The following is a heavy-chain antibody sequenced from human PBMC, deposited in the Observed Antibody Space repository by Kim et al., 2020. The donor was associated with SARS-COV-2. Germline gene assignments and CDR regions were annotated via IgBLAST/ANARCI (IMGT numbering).Heavy chain of an antibody. D-gene: IGHD3-10*02. CDR3: ARSVFGDNY. V-gene: IGHV3-7*01. CDR2: INQDGSES. Sequence: GGSLRLSCAASGFTFSHDWMTWVRRAPGKGLEWVANINQDGSESYYVDSVKGRFTISRDNAKNSLYLQMNSLRVEDTAVYYCARSVFGDNYWGQGTLVSV. J-gene: IGHJ4*02. CDR1: GFTFSHDW.